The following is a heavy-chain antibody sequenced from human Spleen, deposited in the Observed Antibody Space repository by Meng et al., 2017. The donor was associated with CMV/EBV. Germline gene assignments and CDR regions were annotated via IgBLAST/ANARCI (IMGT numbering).Heavy chain of an antibody. CDR1: LSTSGVG. CDR3: AHLLHYDYWSGYSFYFDY. V-gene: IGHV2-5*01. J-gene: IGHJ4*02. CDR2: IYWNDDE. D-gene: IGHD3-3*01. Sequence: LSTSGVGVGWIRQPPGKALELLVLIYWNDDERYSPSLKNRLIITKDTSKNQVVLTMINMDPVDTATYYCAHLLHYDYWSGYSFYFDYWGQGTLVTVSS.